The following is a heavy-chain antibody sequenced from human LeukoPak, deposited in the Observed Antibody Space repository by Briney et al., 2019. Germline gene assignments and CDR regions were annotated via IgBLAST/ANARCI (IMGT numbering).Heavy chain of an antibody. CDR2: YSGST. D-gene: IGHD2-2*01. Sequence: YSGSTNYNPSLKSRVTISVDTSKNQFSLKLSSVTAADTAVYYCARTVVPAAKDVYYYYMDVWGKGTTVTVSS. J-gene: IGHJ6*03. V-gene: IGHV4-59*08. CDR3: ARTVVPAAKDVYYYYMDV.